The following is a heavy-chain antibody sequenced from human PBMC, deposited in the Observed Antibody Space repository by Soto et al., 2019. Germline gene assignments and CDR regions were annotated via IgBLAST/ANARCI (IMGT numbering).Heavy chain of an antibody. Sequence: GASVKVSCKVSGYTLTELSMHWVRQAPGKGLEWMGGFDPEDGETIYAQKFQGRVTMTEDTSTDTAYMGLSSLRSEDTAVYYCATDSNSSGWYNAFDIWGQGTMVTVSS. J-gene: IGHJ3*02. D-gene: IGHD6-19*01. CDR2: FDPEDGET. CDR3: ATDSNSSGWYNAFDI. V-gene: IGHV1-24*01. CDR1: GYTLTELS.